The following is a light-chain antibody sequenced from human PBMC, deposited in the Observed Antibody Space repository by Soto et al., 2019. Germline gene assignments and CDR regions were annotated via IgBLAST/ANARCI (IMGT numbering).Light chain of an antibody. CDR2: GAS. Sequence: EIVLTQSPGTLSLSPGERVTLSCRASQSVSSSSSAWYQQKPGQAPRLVIFGASSRATGIPDRFSGSGSGTDFTLTISRLEYEDFALYYCQSFGSSPSWTFGQGTKVELQ. J-gene: IGKJ1*01. V-gene: IGKV3-20*01. CDR3: QSFGSSPSWT. CDR1: QSVSSSS.